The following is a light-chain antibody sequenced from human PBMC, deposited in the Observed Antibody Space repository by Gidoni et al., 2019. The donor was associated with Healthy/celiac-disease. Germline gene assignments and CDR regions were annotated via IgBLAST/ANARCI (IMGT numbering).Light chain of an antibody. Sequence: SELTQDRPVYVALGQTVRITCQGDSLSSYYASWYQQKPGQAPVLVSYGKNNRPSGIPDRFSGSSSGNTASLTIPGAQAEEEADYYCNSRDSSGNHLVFGGGTTLTVL. CDR1: SLSSYY. J-gene: IGLJ2*01. CDR2: GKN. CDR3: NSRDSSGNHLV. V-gene: IGLV3-19*01.